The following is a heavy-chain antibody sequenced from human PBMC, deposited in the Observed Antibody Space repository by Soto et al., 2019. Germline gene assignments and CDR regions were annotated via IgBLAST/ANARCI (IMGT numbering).Heavy chain of an antibody. Sequence: QVRLVQSGAEVKKPGSSVKVSCEESGGTFSIYAVTWVRQAPGQGLEWMGGIIPIVTTPNYAQKFQGRLTISADKSTSTSYLELSSLRSEDTGVYYCERVVYNFWSRYHYYGMDVWGQGTTVIVSS. J-gene: IGHJ6*02. CDR3: ERVVYNFWSRYHYYGMDV. D-gene: IGHD3-3*01. V-gene: IGHV1-69*06. CDR2: IIPIVTTP. CDR1: GGTFSIYA.